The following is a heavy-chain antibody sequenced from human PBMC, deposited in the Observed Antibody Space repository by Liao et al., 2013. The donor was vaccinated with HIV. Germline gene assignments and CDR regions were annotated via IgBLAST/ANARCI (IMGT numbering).Heavy chain of an antibody. J-gene: IGHJ5*02. CDR3: AKEGDDFWRGPPHWFDP. CDR1: GGSISSSRYY. D-gene: IGHD3-3*01. Sequence: QLQLQESGPGLVKPSETLSLTCTVSGGSISSSRYYWGWIRQPPGKGLEWIGTVYYTGTTYYNPSLKSRVTISADTSKDQFSLRLSSVTAEDTAIYFCAKEGDDFWRGPPHWFDPGAREPWSTSP. V-gene: IGHV4-39*07. CDR2: VYYTGTT.